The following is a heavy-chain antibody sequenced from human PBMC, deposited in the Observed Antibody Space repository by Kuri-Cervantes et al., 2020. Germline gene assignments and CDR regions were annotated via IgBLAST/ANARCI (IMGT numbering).Heavy chain of an antibody. V-gene: IGHV1-2*02. D-gene: IGHD5-18*01. Sequence: ASVKVSCKASGYTFTGYYMHWVRQAPGQGLEWMGWINPNSGGTNYTQKFQGRVTMTRDTSISTAYMELSRLRSEDTAVYYCASRGYSYGYDYYYGMDVWGQGTTVTVSS. CDR1: GYTFTGYY. J-gene: IGHJ6*02. CDR3: ASRGYSYGYDYYYGMDV. CDR2: INPNSGGT.